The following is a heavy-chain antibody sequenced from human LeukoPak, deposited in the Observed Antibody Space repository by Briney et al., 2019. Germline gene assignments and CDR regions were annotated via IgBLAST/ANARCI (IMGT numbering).Heavy chain of an antibody. J-gene: IGHJ4*02. CDR3: AKDPRAGSGWGSFDY. D-gene: IGHD6-19*01. Sequence: GGSLRLSCAASGFTVSSNYMSWVPQAPGKGLEWVSVIYSGGSTYYADSVKGRFTISRDNSKNTLWLQMNSLKDEDTAVYYCAKDPRAGSGWGSFDYWGQGTLVTVSS. CDR2: IYSGGST. CDR1: GFTVSSNY. V-gene: IGHV3-66*01.